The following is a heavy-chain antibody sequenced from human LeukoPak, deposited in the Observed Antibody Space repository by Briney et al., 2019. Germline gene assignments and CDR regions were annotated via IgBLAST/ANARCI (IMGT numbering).Heavy chain of an antibody. CDR3: ARDAGIYSSPPDY. V-gene: IGHV3-48*01. D-gene: IGHD1-26*01. Sequence: GGSLRLSCTASGFTFSSYSMTWVRQAPGKGLEWVSYISSSSSLIYYADSVKGRFTISRDNVRDSVYLQMNSLIAEDTAIYYCARDAGIYSSPPDYWGQGTQVTVSS. CDR2: ISSSSSLI. J-gene: IGHJ4*02. CDR1: GFTFSSYS.